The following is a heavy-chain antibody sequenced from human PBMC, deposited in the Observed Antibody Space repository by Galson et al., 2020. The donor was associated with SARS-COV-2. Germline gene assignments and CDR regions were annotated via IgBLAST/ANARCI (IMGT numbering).Heavy chain of an antibody. D-gene: IGHD6-19*01. V-gene: IGHV3-30*18. CDR1: GFTFSSYG. CDR3: AKGPWYSSGWYYFDY. J-gene: IGHJ4*02. Sequence: GGSLRLSCAASGFTFSSYGMHWVRQAPGKGLEWVALISYDGSNKYYADSVKGRFTISRDNSKNTLYLQMNSLRAEDTAVYYCAKGPWYSSGWYYFDYWGQGTLVTVSS. CDR2: ISYDGSNK.